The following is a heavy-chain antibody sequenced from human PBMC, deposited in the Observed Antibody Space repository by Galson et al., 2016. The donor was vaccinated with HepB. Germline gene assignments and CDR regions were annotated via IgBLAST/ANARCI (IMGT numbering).Heavy chain of an antibody. Sequence: SETLSLTCTVSGGSISSSNWWTWVRQPPGKRPEWIGEIYHLGTTNYNPSLKSRVTISVDKSKKQFSLKLNSVTPADTAVYYCARIGRGGGVFDMWGQGTMAIVSA. D-gene: IGHD1-26*01. V-gene: IGHV4-4*02. CDR1: GGSISSSNW. CDR3: ARIGRGGGVFDM. CDR2: IYHLGTT. J-gene: IGHJ3*02.